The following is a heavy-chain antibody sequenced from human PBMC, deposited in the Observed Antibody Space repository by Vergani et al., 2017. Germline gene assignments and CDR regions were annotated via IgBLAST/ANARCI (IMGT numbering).Heavy chain of an antibody. CDR3: ARDPRYSGYLHGMDV. V-gene: IGHV1-2*02. CDR1: GYTFTGYY. CDR2: INPNSGGT. J-gene: IGHJ6*02. Sequence: QVQLVQSGAEVKKPGASVKVSCKASGYTFTGYYMHWVRQAPGQGLEWMGWINPNSGGTNYAQKFQGRVTMTRDTSISTAYMELRSLRTDDTAVNYCARDPRYSGYLHGMDVWGRGTTVTVS. D-gene: IGHD5-12*01.